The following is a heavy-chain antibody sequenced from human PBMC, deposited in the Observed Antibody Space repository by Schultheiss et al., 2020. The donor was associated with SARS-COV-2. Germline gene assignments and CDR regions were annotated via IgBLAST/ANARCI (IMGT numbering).Heavy chain of an antibody. CDR3: AKAEAYYYDSSGGYYFDY. CDR1: GFTFDDYA. Sequence: GGSLRLSCAASGFTFDDYAMHWVRQAPGKGLEWVSGISGSGGSTYYADSVKGRFTISRDNSKNTLYLQMNSLRAEDTAVYYCAKAEAYYYDSSGGYYFDYWGQGTLVTVSS. CDR2: ISGSGGST. D-gene: IGHD3-22*01. V-gene: IGHV3-23*01. J-gene: IGHJ4*02.